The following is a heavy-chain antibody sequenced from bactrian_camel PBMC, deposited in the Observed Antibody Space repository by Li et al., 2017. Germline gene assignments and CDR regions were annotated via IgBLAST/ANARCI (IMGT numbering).Heavy chain of an antibody. CDR1: EGIMDTYC. D-gene: IGHD1*01. V-gene: IGHV3S54*01. Sequence: HVQLVESGGGSVQAGGALRLSCVASEGIMDTYCMAWFRQTPDGGRQKVATTYTRGPITEYADFAKGRSYISHYPNNTVYLQMDALKPEDTAVYYCAADPKTPCWNRNTRYKYSGQGTQVTV. J-gene: IGHJ4*01. CDR2: TYTRGPIT. CDR3: AADPKTPCWNRNTRYKY.